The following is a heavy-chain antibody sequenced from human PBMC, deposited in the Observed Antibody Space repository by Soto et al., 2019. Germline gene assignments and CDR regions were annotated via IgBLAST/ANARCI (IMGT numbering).Heavy chain of an antibody. CDR3: AKRKWWEYYYDSSNYPWDS. J-gene: IGHJ4*02. CDR1: GFTFSTYA. Sequence: EVQLLESGGGLVQPGGSLRLSCAASGFTFSTYAMSWVRQAPGKGLEWVSGISGSGGTTYYADSVKGRFTISRDNSKNTLYLQMSSLRADDTAVYYCAKRKWWEYYYDSSNYPWDSWGQGTLVTVSS. CDR2: ISGSGGTT. V-gene: IGHV3-23*01. D-gene: IGHD3-22*01.